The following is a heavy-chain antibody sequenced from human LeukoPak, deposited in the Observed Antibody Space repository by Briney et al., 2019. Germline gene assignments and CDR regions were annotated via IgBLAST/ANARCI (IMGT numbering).Heavy chain of an antibody. D-gene: IGHD4-23*01. CDR3: ARGRTTVVTRRFDY. Sequence: SETLSLTCAVYGGSFSGYYWYWIRQPPGKGLEWIGEINHSGSTNYNPSLKSRVTISVDTSKNQFSLKLSSVTAADTAVYYCARGRTTVVTRRFDYWGQGALVTVSS. CDR1: GGSFSGYY. J-gene: IGHJ4*02. V-gene: IGHV4-34*01. CDR2: INHSGST.